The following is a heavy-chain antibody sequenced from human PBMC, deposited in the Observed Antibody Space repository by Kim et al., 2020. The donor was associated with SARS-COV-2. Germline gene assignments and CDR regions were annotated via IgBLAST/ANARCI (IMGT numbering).Heavy chain of an antibody. J-gene: IGHJ3*02. CDR3: AREVRGGARWKYQLRDGAFDI. Sequence: FTISRDNAKNSLYLQMNSLRAEDTAVYYCAREVRGGARWKYQLRDGAFDIWGQGTMVTVSS. D-gene: IGHD2-2*01. V-gene: IGHV3-48*03.